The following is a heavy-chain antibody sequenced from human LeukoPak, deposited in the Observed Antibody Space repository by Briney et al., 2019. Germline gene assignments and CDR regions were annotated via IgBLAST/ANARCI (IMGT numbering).Heavy chain of an antibody. V-gene: IGHV3-30*18. CDR3: TKDYYDSRGYSHYFDY. CDR2: ISYDGSNK. D-gene: IGHD3-22*01. Sequence: GGSLRLSCAASGFTFSSYSMNWVRQAPGKGLEWVALISYDGSNKYYADSVKGRFTISRDNSKNTLFLQMNSLRAEDTAVYYCTKDYYDSRGYSHYFDYWGQGTLVTVSS. J-gene: IGHJ4*02. CDR1: GFTFSSYS.